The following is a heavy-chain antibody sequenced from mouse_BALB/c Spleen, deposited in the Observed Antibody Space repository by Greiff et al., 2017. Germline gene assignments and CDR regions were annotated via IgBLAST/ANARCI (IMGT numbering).Heavy chain of an antibody. D-gene: IGHD1-1*01. Sequence: EVMLMESGGGLVQPGGSRKLSCAASGFTFSSFGMHWVRQAPEKGLEWVAYISSGSSTIYYADTVKGRFTISRDNPKNTLFLQMTSLRSEDTAMYYCARSYGSSPFDYWGQGTTLTVSS. CDR2: ISSGSSTI. CDR1: GFTFSSFG. V-gene: IGHV5-17*02. CDR3: ARSYGSSPFDY. J-gene: IGHJ2*01.